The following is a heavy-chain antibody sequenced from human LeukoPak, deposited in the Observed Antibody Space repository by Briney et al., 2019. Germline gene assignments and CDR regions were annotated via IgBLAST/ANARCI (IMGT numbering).Heavy chain of an antibody. J-gene: IGHJ6*03. V-gene: IGHV3-33*01. CDR1: GFTFSSYG. Sequence: GGSLRLSCAASGFTFSSYGMHWVRQAPGKGLEWVAVIWYDGSNKYYADSVKGRFTISRDNSKNTLYLQMNSLRVEDAAVYYCARVPRFLEWLLDNNYYYYYMDVWGKGTTVTVSS. CDR2: IWYDGSNK. CDR3: ARVPRFLEWLLDNNYYYYYMDV. D-gene: IGHD3-3*01.